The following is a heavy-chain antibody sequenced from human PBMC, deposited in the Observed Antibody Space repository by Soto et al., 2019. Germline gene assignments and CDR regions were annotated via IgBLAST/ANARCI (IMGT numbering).Heavy chain of an antibody. V-gene: IGHV4-39*07. CDR1: GGSITSSSYY. CDR2: IYYSGST. CDR3: ARGSYYYAGSGYYHY. D-gene: IGHD3-22*01. J-gene: IGHJ4*02. Sequence: SETLSLTCTVSGGSITSSSYYWGWIRQPPGKGLEWIGSIYYSGSTYYNPSLKSRVTISVDTSKNQFSLKLSSVTAADTAVYYCARGSYYYAGSGYYHYWGQGTLVTVSS.